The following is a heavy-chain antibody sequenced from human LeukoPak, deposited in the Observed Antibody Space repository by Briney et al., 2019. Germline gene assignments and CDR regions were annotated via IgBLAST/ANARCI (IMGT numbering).Heavy chain of an antibody. J-gene: IGHJ1*01. D-gene: IGHD1-26*01. CDR1: GFTFSSYS. Sequence: GGSLRLSCAASGFTFSSYSMNWVRQAPGKGLEWVSYISTSTSTIHYADSVKGRFTISRDNSENTLYLQMNSLRAEDTAVYYCARDGVGVDETQHTTPFQHWGQGTLVTVSS. CDR2: ISTSTSTI. CDR3: ARDGVGVDETQHTTPFQH. V-gene: IGHV3-48*01.